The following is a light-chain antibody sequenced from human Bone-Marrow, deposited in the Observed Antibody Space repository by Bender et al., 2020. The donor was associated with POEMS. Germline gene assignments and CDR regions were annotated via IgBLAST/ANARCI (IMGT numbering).Light chain of an antibody. J-gene: IGLJ3*02. V-gene: IGLV1-40*01. CDR2: GSK. CDR3: QSYDNSLGGWV. Sequence: QSVLTQPPSVSGAPGQRVTVSCTGSSSNIGAGYDVHWYQLLPGTAPKLLVYGSKNRPSGVPERFSGSKSGTSASLAIAGLQAEDEADYYCQSYDNSLGGWVFGGGTKLTVL. CDR1: SSNIGAGYD.